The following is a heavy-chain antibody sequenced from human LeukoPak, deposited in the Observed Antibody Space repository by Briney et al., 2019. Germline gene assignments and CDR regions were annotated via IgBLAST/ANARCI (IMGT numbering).Heavy chain of an antibody. CDR3: ARDTRGSWNAFDI. CDR1: GFTFSDYY. J-gene: IGHJ3*02. Sequence: GGSLRLSCAASGFTFSDYYMSWLRQAPGKGLEWVSYISSSGSTIYYADSVKDRFTISRDNAKNSLYLQMNSLRAEDTAVYYCARDTRGSWNAFDIWGQGTMVTVSS. CDR2: ISSSGSTI. D-gene: IGHD1-1*01. V-gene: IGHV3-11*04.